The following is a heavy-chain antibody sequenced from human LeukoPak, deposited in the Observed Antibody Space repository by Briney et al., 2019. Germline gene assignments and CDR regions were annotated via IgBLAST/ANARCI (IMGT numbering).Heavy chain of an antibody. CDR3: ARDMTPGLH. CDR1: GFTFNSYS. CDR2: ISSSSDYI. Sequence: GGSLRLSCAASGFTFNSYSMNWFRQAPGKGLEWVSSISSSSDYIYYADSVKGLFTISRDNAKNSLFLHMNSLSARDTAVYYCARDMTPGLHWGQGTLVTVSS. D-gene: IGHD4-17*01. J-gene: IGHJ4*02. V-gene: IGHV3-21*01.